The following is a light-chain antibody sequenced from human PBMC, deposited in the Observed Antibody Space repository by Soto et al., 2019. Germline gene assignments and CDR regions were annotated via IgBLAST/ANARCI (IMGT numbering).Light chain of an antibody. CDR3: CSYAGRSRV. J-gene: IGLJ1*01. CDR2: EVS. CDR1: RSDFGSYHL. V-gene: IGLV2-23*02. Sequence: QASRTQPSSVSGSPGQAISMSWTGTRSDFGSYHLASWYQQHPGKAPKLMIYEVSKRPSGVSNRFSGSKSGNTASLAISGLQAEDEADYYCCSYAGRSRVFGTGTKVTVL.